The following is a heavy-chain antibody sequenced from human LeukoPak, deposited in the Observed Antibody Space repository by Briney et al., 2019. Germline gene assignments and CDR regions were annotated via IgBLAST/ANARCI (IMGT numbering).Heavy chain of an antibody. Sequence: SETLSPTCTVSGGSISSGGYYWSWIRQHPGKGLEWIGYIYYSGSTYYNPSLKSRVTISVDTSKNQFSLKLSSVTAADTAVYYCARGRYSGYPFDYWGQGTLVTVSS. CDR1: GGSISSGGYY. CDR3: ARGRYSGYPFDY. CDR2: IYYSGST. V-gene: IGHV4-31*03. J-gene: IGHJ4*02. D-gene: IGHD5-12*01.